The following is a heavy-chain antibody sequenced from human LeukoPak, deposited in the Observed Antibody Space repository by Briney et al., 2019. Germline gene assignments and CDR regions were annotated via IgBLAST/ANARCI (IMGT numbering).Heavy chain of an antibody. CDR3: ARSPHGPYYYYGMDV. J-gene: IGHJ6*02. Sequence: ASVKVSCKASGYTFTSYDINWVRQATGQGLEWMGWMNPNSGNTGYAQKFQGRVTMTRNTSISTAYMELSSLRSEDTAVYYCARSPHGPYYYYGMDVWGQGTTVTVSS. CDR2: MNPNSGNT. CDR1: GYTFTSYD. V-gene: IGHV1-8*01.